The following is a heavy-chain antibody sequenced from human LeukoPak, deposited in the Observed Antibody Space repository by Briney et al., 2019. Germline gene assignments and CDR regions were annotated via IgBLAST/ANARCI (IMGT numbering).Heavy chain of an antibody. D-gene: IGHD3-3*01. CDR2: INHSGST. J-gene: IGHJ6*03. V-gene: IGHV4-34*01. Sequence: PSETLSLTCAVYGGSFSGYYWSWIRQPPGKGLEWIGEINHSGSTNYNPSLKSRVTISVDTSKNQFSLKLSSVTAADTAVYYCARVVFWSGYYYYYYMDVWGKGTTVTVSS. CDR1: GGSFSGYY. CDR3: ARVVFWSGYYYYYYMDV.